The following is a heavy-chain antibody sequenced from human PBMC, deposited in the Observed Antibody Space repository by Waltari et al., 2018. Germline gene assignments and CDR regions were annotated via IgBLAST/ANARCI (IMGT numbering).Heavy chain of an antibody. CDR2: SYDGGST. Sequence: EVQLVESGGGLIQPGGSLRLSCAASGFTVSSNYIGWVRQAPGKGLEWVSVSYDGGSTYYADAVKGRFTISRYNSKNTLYLQMNSLRAEDTAVYYCAREITDYWGQGTLVTVSS. CDR3: AREITDY. V-gene: IGHV3-53*01. CDR1: GFTVSSNY. J-gene: IGHJ4*02. D-gene: IGHD3-16*01.